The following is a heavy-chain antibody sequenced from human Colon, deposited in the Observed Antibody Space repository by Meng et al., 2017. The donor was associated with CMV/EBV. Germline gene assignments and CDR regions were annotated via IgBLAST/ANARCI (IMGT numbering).Heavy chain of an antibody. CDR3: ARDAADSSSPAWFDP. D-gene: IGHD6-13*01. V-gene: IGHV3-66*02. J-gene: IGHJ5*02. Sequence: GGSLRLSCTASGFAVSSNYMSWVRQAPGKGLEWISVIYSDHKTYYADSVKGRFTISRDNSKNTLSLQMNNLRLEDTAVYYCARDAADSSSPAWFDPWGQGTLVTVSS. CDR2: IYSDHKT. CDR1: GFAVSSNY.